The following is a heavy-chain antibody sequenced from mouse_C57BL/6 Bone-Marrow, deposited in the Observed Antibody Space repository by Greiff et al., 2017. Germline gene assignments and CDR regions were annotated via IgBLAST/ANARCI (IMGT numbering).Heavy chain of an antibody. CDR1: GYAFSSYW. CDR3: ARSGYYVSLAY. V-gene: IGHV1-80*01. J-gene: IGHJ3*01. D-gene: IGHD2-3*01. CDR2: IYPGDGDT. Sequence: VQLQESGAELVKPGASVKISCKASGYAFSSYWMNWVKQRPGKGLEWIGQIYPGDGDTNYNGKFKGKATLTADKSSSTAYMQLSSLTSEDSAVYFCARSGYYVSLAYWGQGTLVTVSA.